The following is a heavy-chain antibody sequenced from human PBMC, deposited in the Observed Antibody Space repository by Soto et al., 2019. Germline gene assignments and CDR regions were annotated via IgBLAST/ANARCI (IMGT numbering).Heavy chain of an antibody. D-gene: IGHD4-17*01. Sequence: GGSLRLSCAASGFTFSSYGMHWVRQAPGKGLEWVAVISYDGSNKYYADSVKGRFTISRDNSKHTLYLQMTSLRAEDTAVSYCARVDYGDYPYPYYGTDVCGQGTTVTVSS. CDR1: GFTFSSYG. CDR3: ARVDYGDYPYPYYGTDV. CDR2: ISYDGSNK. J-gene: IGHJ6*02. V-gene: IGHV3-30*03.